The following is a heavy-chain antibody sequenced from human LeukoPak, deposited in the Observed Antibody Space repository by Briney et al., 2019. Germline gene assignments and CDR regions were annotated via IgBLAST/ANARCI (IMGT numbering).Heavy chain of an antibody. CDR3: AREHGYCSGGSCYPIVDAFDI. CDR2: IKQDGSEK. V-gene: IGHV3-7*01. CDR1: GFTFSSYW. Sequence: GGSLRLSCAASGFTFSSYWMSWVRQAPGKGLEWVANIKQDGSEKYYVDSVKGRFTISRDNAKNSLYLQMNSLRAEDTAVYYCAREHGYCSGGSCYPIVDAFDIWGQGTMVTVSS. D-gene: IGHD2-15*01. J-gene: IGHJ3*02.